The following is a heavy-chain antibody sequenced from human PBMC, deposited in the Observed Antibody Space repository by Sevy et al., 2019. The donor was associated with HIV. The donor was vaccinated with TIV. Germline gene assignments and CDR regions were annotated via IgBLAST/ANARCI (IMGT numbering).Heavy chain of an antibody. CDR2: ISYDGSDK. Sequence: GGSLRLSCAASGFNFNNYRMHWVRQAPGKGLEWVAVISYDGSDKYYAYSVKGQFTISRDNSKNTLYLQVHSPRAEDTAVYYCAKAVPTILGVTRYYYGMDVWGQGTTVTVSS. CDR3: AKAVPTILGVTRYYYGMDV. CDR1: GFNFNNYR. V-gene: IGHV3-30*18. J-gene: IGHJ6*02. D-gene: IGHD3-3*01.